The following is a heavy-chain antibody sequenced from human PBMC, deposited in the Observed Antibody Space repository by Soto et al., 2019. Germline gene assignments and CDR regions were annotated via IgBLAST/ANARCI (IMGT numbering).Heavy chain of an antibody. CDR2: IWYDGSNK. CDR3: ARGPIAAAGTYYYYYYGMDV. D-gene: IGHD6-13*01. Sequence: QVQLVESGGGVVQPGRSLRLSCAASGFTFSSYGMHWVRQAPGKGLEWVAVIWYDGSNKYYADSVKGRFTISRDNSKNTLYLQMNSLRAEDTAVYYCARGPIAAAGTYYYYYYGMDVWGQGTMVTVSS. J-gene: IGHJ6*02. V-gene: IGHV3-33*01. CDR1: GFTFSSYG.